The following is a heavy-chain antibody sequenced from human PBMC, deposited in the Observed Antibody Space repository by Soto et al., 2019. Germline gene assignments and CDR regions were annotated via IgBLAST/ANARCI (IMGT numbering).Heavy chain of an antibody. Sequence: SETLSLTCAVYGGSFSGYYWSWIRQPPGKGLEWIGEINHSGSTNYNPSLKSRVTISVDTSKNQFSLKLSSVTAADTAVYYCARDDVRVSSGYDYWGQGTLVTVSS. CDR3: ARDDVRVSSGYDY. D-gene: IGHD3-22*01. CDR1: GGSFSGYY. J-gene: IGHJ4*02. V-gene: IGHV4-34*01. CDR2: INHSGST.